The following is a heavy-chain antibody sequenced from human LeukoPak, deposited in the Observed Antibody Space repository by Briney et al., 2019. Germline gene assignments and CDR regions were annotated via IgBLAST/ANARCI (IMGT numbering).Heavy chain of an antibody. J-gene: IGHJ3*02. CDR3: ATWSYYLRRDAFDI. V-gene: IGHV4-59*01. D-gene: IGHD3-10*01. Sequence: SETLSLPCTVSGGSISSYYWSWIRQPPGKGLEWIGYIYYSGSTNYNPSLKSRVTISVDTSKNQFSLKLSSVTAADTAVYYCATWSYYLRRDAFDIWGQGTMVTVSS. CDR1: GGSISSYY. CDR2: IYYSGST.